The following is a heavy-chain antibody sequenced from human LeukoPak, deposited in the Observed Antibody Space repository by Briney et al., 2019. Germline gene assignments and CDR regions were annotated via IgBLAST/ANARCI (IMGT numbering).Heavy chain of an antibody. D-gene: IGHD2-8*01. CDR1: GFTFSSNW. CDR3: ARNWCPLDY. J-gene: IGHJ4*02. CDR2: INSDGSNT. Sequence: GGSLRLSCAASGFTFSSNWMHWVRQRPGKGLVWVSRINSDGSNTNYADSVKGRFTISRDNAKYTLYLQMNSLRAEDTAVYYCARNWCPLDYWGQGTLVTVSS. V-gene: IGHV3-74*01.